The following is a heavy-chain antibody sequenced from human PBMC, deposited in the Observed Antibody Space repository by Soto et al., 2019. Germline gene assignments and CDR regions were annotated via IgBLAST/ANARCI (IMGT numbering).Heavy chain of an antibody. CDR2: ISSSSYT. V-gene: IGHV3-11*06. J-gene: IGHJ6*03. CDR3: AREGGGSGSYYNYYYMDV. D-gene: IGHD3-10*01. Sequence: GGSLRLSCAASGFTFSDYYMSWIRQAPGKGLEWVSYISSSSYTNYADSVKGRFTISRDNAKNSLYLQMNSLRAEDTAVYYCAREGGGSGSYYNYYYMDVWGKGTTVTVSS. CDR1: GFTFSDYY.